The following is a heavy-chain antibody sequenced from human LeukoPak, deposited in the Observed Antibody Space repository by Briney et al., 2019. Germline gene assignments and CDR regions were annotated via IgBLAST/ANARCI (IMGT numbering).Heavy chain of an antibody. J-gene: IGHJ4*02. D-gene: IGHD1-26*01. CDR1: GGSISSSNW. V-gene: IGHV4-4*02. CDR3: AREEVGATFDY. Sequence: SETLSLTCAVSGGSISSSNWWNWVRQPPGKGLEWIGEIYHNGSTNYNPSLKSRVTISVDKSKNQFSLKLSSVTAADTAVYYCAREEVGATFDYWGQGTLVTVSS. CDR2: IYHNGST.